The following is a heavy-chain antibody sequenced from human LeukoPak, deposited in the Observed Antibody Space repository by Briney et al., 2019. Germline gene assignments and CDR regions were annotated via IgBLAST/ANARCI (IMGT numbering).Heavy chain of an antibody. Sequence: PGGSLRLSCAASGFTFNRYWMLWVRQAPGEGPVGVAHILNDGGRTIYADSVKARFTISRDNAKNTLSLQLNSLTAEHTAVYYCVRHNYGYDYWGQGAPVTVSS. D-gene: IGHD5-18*01. CDR2: ILNDGGRT. CDR1: GFTFNRYW. CDR3: VRHNYGYDY. J-gene: IGHJ4*02. V-gene: IGHV3-74*01.